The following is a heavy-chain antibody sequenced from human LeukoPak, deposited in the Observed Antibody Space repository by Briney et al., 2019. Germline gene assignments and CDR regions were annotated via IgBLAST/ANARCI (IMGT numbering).Heavy chain of an antibody. V-gene: IGHV5-51*01. CDR1: GYSFTSYW. J-gene: IGHJ4*02. D-gene: IGHD2-15*01. CDR3: ARRVVVAATKYYFDY. CDR2: IYPGDSDT. Sequence: GESLKISCKGSGYSFTSYWIGWVRQMPGEGLEWMGIIYPGDSDTRYSPSFQGQVTISADKSISTAYLQWSSLKASDTAMYYCARRVVVAATKYYFDYWGQGTLVTVSS.